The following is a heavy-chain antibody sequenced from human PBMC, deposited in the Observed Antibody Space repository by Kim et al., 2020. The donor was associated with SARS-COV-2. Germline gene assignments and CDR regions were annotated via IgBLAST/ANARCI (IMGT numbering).Heavy chain of an antibody. V-gene: IGHV4-59*01. Sequence: SETLSLTCTVSGGSISSYYWSWIRQPPGKGLEWIGYIYYSGSTNYNPSLKSRVTISVDTSKNQFSLKLSSVTAADTAVYYCARLVSITIFGVVTAPGWFDPWGQGTLVTVSS. J-gene: IGHJ5*02. CDR2: IYYSGST. CDR1: GGSISSYY. D-gene: IGHD3-3*01. CDR3: ARLVSITIFGVVTAPGWFDP.